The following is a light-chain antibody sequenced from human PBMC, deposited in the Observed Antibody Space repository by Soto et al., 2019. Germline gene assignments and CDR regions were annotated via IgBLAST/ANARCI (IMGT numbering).Light chain of an antibody. Sequence: QSVLTQPPSTSGTPGQRVTISCSGCTSNIGSNAVTWYLHLPGAAPKLLIHSNYHRPSGVPDRFSASKSGTSASLAIGGLQSEDEAHYYCAAWDDSLSGVVFGGGTKVTVL. J-gene: IGLJ2*01. CDR3: AAWDDSLSGVV. CDR1: TSNIGSNA. CDR2: SNY. V-gene: IGLV1-44*01.